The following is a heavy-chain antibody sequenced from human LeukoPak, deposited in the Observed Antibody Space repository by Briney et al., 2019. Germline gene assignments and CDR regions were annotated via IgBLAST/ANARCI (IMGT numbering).Heavy chain of an antibody. Sequence: AVKVSCKASGGTFSSYAISWVRQAPGQGLEWMGGIIPIFGTANYAQKFQRRVTITADESTSTAYMELSSPRSEDTAVYYCARRIDYYDSSGYQSPTFDYWGQGTLVTVSS. CDR1: GGTFSSYA. D-gene: IGHD3-22*01. V-gene: IGHV1-69*13. CDR3: ARRIDYYDSSGYQSPTFDY. J-gene: IGHJ4*02. CDR2: IIPIFGTA.